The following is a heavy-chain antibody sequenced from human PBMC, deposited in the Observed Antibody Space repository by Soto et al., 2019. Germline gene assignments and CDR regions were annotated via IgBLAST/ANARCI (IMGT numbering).Heavy chain of an antibody. J-gene: IGHJ5*02. Sequence: ASVKVSCKASGYTFTSYAMHWVRQAPGQRLEWMGWINAGNGNTKYSQKFQGRVTITRDTSASTAYMELSSLRSEDTAVYYCARAPIAAADLFDPWGQGTLVTVSS. CDR2: INAGNGNT. V-gene: IGHV1-3*01. D-gene: IGHD6-13*01. CDR3: ARAPIAAADLFDP. CDR1: GYTFTSYA.